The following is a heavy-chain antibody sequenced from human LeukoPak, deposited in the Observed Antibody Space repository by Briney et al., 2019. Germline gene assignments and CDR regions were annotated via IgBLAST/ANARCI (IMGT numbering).Heavy chain of an antibody. CDR2: INPSGGST. CDR1: GNTFSDYY. CDR3: AREEGQWLVFDY. V-gene: IGHV1-46*01. Sequence: ASVKVSCKASGNTFSDYYMHWVRQAPGQGLEWMGIINPSGGSTSYAQKFQGRVTMTRDTSTSTVYMELSSLRSEDTAVYYCAREEGQWLVFDYWGQGTLVTVSS. D-gene: IGHD6-19*01. J-gene: IGHJ4*02.